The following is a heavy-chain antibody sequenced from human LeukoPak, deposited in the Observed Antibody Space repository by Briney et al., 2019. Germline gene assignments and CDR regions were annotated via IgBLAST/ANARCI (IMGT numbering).Heavy chain of an antibody. Sequence: TGGSLRLSCAASGFTFSSYWMSWVRQAPGKGLEWVANIKQDGSEKYYVDSVKGRFTISRDNAKNSLYPQMNSLRAEDTAVYYCARAPDSSGSYYNYWGQGTLVTVSS. D-gene: IGHD3-10*01. J-gene: IGHJ4*02. V-gene: IGHV3-7*01. CDR2: IKQDGSEK. CDR1: GFTFSSYW. CDR3: ARAPDSSGSYYNY.